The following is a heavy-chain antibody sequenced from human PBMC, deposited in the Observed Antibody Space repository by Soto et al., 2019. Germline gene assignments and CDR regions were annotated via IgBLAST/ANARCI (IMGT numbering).Heavy chain of an antibody. V-gene: IGHV3-53*01. D-gene: IGHD4-17*01. J-gene: IGHJ4*02. CDR2: IWSAGFT. CDR1: GFTVSSNY. CDR3: ARGLTTVV. Sequence: PGGSLRLSCSASGFTVSSNYMTWVRQAPGKGLEWVSIIWSAGFTYYADSVKGRFTISTDNSKNTLYHQKKSLLTEEAAAKYYARGLTTVVWDQGTL.